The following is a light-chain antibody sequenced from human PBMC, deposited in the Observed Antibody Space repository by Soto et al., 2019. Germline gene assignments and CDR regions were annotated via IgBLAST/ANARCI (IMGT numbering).Light chain of an antibody. CDR3: QQSYSTLFT. CDR2: GAS. J-gene: IGKJ3*01. CDR1: QSVSSN. Sequence: EIVMTQSPATLSVSPGERATLSCRASQSVSSNLAWYQQKPGQAPRLLIYGASTRATGIPARFSGSGSGTEFTLTISSLQPEDFATYHCQQSYSTLFTFGPGTKVDIK. V-gene: IGKV3-15*01.